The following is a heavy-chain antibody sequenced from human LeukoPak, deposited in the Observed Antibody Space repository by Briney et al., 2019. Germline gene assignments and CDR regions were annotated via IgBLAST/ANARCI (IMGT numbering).Heavy chain of an antibody. CDR2: IIPIFGTA. J-gene: IGHJ2*01. V-gene: IGHV1-69*13. CDR1: GGTFISYA. Sequence: ASVKVSCKASGGTFISYAISWVRQAPGQGLEWMGGIIPIFGTANYAQKFQGRVTITADESTSTAYMELSSLRSEDTAVYYCARAGIAVAGRNWYFDLWGRGTLVTVSS. CDR3: ARAGIAVAGRNWYFDL. D-gene: IGHD6-19*01.